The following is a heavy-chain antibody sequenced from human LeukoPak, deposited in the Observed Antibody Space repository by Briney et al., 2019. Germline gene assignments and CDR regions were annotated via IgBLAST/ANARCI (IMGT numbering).Heavy chain of an antibody. CDR3: ARGAPFGVVIGGYFDY. D-gene: IGHD3-3*01. CDR2: ISSSGSTI. Sequence: GGSLRLSCAASGFTFSSYEMNWVRQAPGKGLEWVSYISSSGSTIYYADSVKGRFTISRDNAKNSLYLQMNSLRAEDTAVYYCARGAPFGVVIGGYFDYWGQRTLVTVSS. CDR1: GFTFSSYE. V-gene: IGHV3-48*03. J-gene: IGHJ4*02.